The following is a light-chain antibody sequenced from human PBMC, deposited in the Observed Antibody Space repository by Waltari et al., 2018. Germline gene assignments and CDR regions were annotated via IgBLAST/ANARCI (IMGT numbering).Light chain of an antibody. CDR2: DAS. CDR1: QGVGRS. Sequence: EVVLTQSPVTLSLSPGERATLSCRASQGVGRSLAWCQQKPGQAPRLLIYDASSRAAGIPDRVGGSGSGTDFSLAISRRGPEEFAVYYCQKYVSLPATFGQGTNVEIK. J-gene: IGKJ1*01. CDR3: QKYVSLPAT. V-gene: IGKV3-20*01.